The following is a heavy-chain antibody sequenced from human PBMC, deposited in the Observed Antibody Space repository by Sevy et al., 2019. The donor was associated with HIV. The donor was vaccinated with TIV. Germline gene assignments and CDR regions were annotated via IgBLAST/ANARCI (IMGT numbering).Heavy chain of an antibody. D-gene: IGHD4-17*01. CDR3: ARDREFYDHGEYGPTSAPDL. CDR1: GFPFTNHG. J-gene: IGHJ5*02. V-gene: IGHV3-33*08. CDR2: MWFDGSNK. Sequence: GGSLRLCCEASGFPFTNHGVHWVRQAPGKGLAWVALMWFDGSNKYYADSVKGRFTVSRDDSKNTLYLQMNSLTADDTAIYYCARDREFYDHGEYGPTSAPDLWGQGTLVTVSS.